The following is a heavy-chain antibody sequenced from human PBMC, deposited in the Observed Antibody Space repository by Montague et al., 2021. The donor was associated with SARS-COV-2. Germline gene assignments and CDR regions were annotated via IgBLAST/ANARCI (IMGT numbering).Heavy chain of an antibody. J-gene: IGHJ4*02. D-gene: IGHD1-26*01. V-gene: IGHV4-34*01. Sequence: SETLSLTCAVYGGSFSGYYWSRFRQLPGKGLVWFGEINHRGSTTYNPSLHSRVSMSVDKSWNQLSLRLTSGTAADTATYYCARRGGGRSDLAYWGQGTLVTVSS. CDR1: GGSFSGYY. CDR2: INHRGST. CDR3: ARRGGGRSDLAY.